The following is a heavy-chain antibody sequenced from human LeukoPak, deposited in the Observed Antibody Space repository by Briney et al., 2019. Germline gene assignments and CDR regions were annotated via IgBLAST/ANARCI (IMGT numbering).Heavy chain of an antibody. V-gene: IGHV4-59*01. CDR1: GGPISTYY. CDR3: ARVGSGSFDS. Sequence: KPSETLSLTCTVSGGPISTYYWSWIWQPPGKGLEWIGYNSYSGNTNYNPSLKSRVTISVDTSRNQFSLRLSSVTAADTAVYYCARVGSGSFDSWGQGTLVAVSS. D-gene: IGHD6-19*01. CDR2: NSYSGNT. J-gene: IGHJ4*02.